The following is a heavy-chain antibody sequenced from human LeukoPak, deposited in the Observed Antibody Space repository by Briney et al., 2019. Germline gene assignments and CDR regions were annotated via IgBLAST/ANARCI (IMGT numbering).Heavy chain of an antibody. Sequence: GRSLRLSCAASGFTFSNAWMNWVRQAPGKGLEWVGRIKSKTDGGTTDYAAPVKGRFTISRDDSKNTLYLQMNSLKTEDTAVYYCTTVVVVAATLRRFDYWGQGTLVTVSS. J-gene: IGHJ4*02. CDR2: IKSKTDGGTT. D-gene: IGHD2-15*01. CDR1: GFTFSNAW. CDR3: TTVVVVAATLRRFDY. V-gene: IGHV3-15*07.